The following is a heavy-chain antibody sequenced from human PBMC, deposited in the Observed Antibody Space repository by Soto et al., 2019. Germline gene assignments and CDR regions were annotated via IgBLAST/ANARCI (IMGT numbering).Heavy chain of an antibody. D-gene: IGHD3-22*01. CDR1: GGTFSSYA. V-gene: IGHV1-69*01. J-gene: IGHJ1*01. CDR2: IIPIFGTA. CDR3: AREMGRYYDSSGYHGAFAEYFQH. Sequence: QVQLVQSGAEVKKPGSSVKVSCEASGGTFSSYAISWVRQAPGQGLEWMGGIIPIFGTANYAQKFQGRVTITADESTSTAYMELSSLRSEDTAVYYCAREMGRYYDSSGYHGAFAEYFQHWGQGTLVTVSS.